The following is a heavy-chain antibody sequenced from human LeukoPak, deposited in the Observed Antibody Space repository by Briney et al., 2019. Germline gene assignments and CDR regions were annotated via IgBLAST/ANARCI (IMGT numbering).Heavy chain of an antibody. CDR1: EFTFGSYA. V-gene: IGHV3-23*01. CDR3: AKDADYYDSSGYYYAYFDY. Sequence: GGSLRLSCAACEFTFGSYAMSWARQAPGKGLVWVSGISGSGDNTYYADSAKGRFTISRDNSKNTLYLQMNSLRAEDTAIYYCAKDADYYDSSGYYYAYFDYWGQGTLVTVSS. CDR2: ISGSGDNT. J-gene: IGHJ4*02. D-gene: IGHD3-22*01.